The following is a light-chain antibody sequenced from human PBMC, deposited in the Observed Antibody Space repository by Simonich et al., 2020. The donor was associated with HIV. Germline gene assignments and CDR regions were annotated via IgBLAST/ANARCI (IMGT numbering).Light chain of an antibody. J-gene: IGKJ2*01. V-gene: IGKV2-28*01. Sequence: DIVMTQSPLSLPVNPGEPSSISCRSTQSLLGSNGDNYLDWYLQKPGQSPQLLIDLGSNRASGVPDRFSGSGSGTDFTLKISRVEAEDVGVYYCMQALQTPLYTFGQGTKLEIK. CDR1: QSLLGSNGDNY. CDR3: MQALQTPLYT. CDR2: LGS.